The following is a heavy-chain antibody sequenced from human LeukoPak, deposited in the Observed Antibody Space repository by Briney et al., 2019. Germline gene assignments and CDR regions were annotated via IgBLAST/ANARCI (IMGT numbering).Heavy chain of an antibody. D-gene: IGHD4-17*01. J-gene: IGHJ1*01. CDR2: INHSGST. Sequence: PSETLSLTCAVYGGSFSGYYWSWIRQPPGKGLEWIGEINHSGSTNYNPSLKSRVTILVDTSKNQFSLKLSSVTAADTAVYYCERGHSPVTTKVSYFQHWGQGTLVTVSS. CDR3: ERGHSPVTTKVSYFQH. V-gene: IGHV4-34*01. CDR1: GGSFSGYY.